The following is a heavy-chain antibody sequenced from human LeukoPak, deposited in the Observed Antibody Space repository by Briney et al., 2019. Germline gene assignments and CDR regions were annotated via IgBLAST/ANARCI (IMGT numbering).Heavy chain of an antibody. D-gene: IGHD5-24*01. V-gene: IGHV1-18*01. J-gene: IGHJ5*02. CDR3: ARARVEMATIFWFDP. Sequence: ASVKVSCKASGYTFTSYGISWVRQAPGQGLEWMGWISAYNGNTNYAQKLQSRVTMTTDTSTSTAYMELRSLRSGDTAVYYCARARVEMATIFWFDPWGQGTLVTVSS. CDR1: GYTFTSYG. CDR2: ISAYNGNT.